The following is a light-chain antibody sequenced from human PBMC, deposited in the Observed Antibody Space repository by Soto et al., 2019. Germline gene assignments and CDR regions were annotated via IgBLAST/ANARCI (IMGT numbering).Light chain of an antibody. V-gene: IGLV2-14*03. CDR3: SSYTSSSTYVV. CDR1: SSEFGGFNY. CDR2: DVS. J-gene: IGLJ2*01. Sequence: QSALTQPASVFGFLERWITISCTGTSSEFGGFNYVSWYQHHPGKAPKLMIFDVSNRPSGVSNRFSGSKSGNTASLTISGLQAEDEAAYYCSSYTSSSTYVVFGGGTKLTVL.